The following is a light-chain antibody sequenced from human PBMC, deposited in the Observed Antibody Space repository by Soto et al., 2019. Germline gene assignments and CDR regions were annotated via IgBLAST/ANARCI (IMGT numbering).Light chain of an antibody. CDR3: AAWDDSLNGPV. J-gene: IGLJ1*01. V-gene: IGLV1-44*01. CDR1: SSNIGSNS. Sequence: SVLTQPPSASGTPGQRVTISCSGSSSNIGSNSVHWYRQIPGTAPKLLIYTNSQRPSGVPDRFSGSKSGTSASLAISGLQSEDEADYYCAAWDDSLNGPVFGTGTKVTVL. CDR2: TNS.